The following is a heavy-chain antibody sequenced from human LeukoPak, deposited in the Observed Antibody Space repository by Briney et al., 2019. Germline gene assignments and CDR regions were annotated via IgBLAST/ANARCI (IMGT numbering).Heavy chain of an antibody. V-gene: IGHV3-48*03. J-gene: IGHJ4*02. CDR1: EFTFSSYE. CDR3: ARTPSPRIMGARGHFFDY. CDR2: ISSSSSTI. Sequence: PGGSLRLSCAASEFTFSSYEMNWVRQAPGKGLEWVSYISSSSSTIYYADSVRGRFTISRDNAKNSLYLQMNSLRADDTAIYYCARTPSPRIMGARGHFFDYWGQGTLVTVSS. D-gene: IGHD1-26*01.